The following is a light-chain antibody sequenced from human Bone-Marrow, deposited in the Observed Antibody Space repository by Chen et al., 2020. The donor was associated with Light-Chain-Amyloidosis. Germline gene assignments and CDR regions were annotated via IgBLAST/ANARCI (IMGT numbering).Light chain of an antibody. J-gene: IGKJ4*01. Sequence: IVLTQSPGTLSLSPGEGANLSRRASQTISSNYLTWYQQKFGQAPRLRIYGSSSRATGIPDRFTGSGSGTDFTLTISRLEPEELAKYYCQQYGTSPLTFGGGTKVEIK. CDR1: QTISSNY. CDR3: QQYGTSPLT. CDR2: GSS. V-gene: IGKV3-20*01.